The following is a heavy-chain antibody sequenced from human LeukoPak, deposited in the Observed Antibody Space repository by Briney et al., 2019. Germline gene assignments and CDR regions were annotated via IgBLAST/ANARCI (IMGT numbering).Heavy chain of an antibody. CDR2: IRSKTDGGTA. CDR3: TTGTY. V-gene: IGHV3-15*01. CDR1: GFTFSNPW. J-gene: IGHJ4*02. Sequence: GESLRLSCAASGFTFSNPWMSWVRQAPGKGLEWVGRIRSKTDGGTADYAAPVKDRIIISRDDSKNTLYLQMNSLKNEDTAVYYCTTGTYWGQGTLVTVSS.